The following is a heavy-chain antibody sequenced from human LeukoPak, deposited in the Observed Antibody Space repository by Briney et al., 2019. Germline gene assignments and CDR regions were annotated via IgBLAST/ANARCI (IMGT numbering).Heavy chain of an antibody. J-gene: IGHJ2*01. CDR2: IYNTGSS. V-gene: IGHV4-59*08. D-gene: IGHD3-10*01. CDR3: ARHGKMNLVRGAFWYFDL. CDR1: GDSVSSDS. Sequence: PSETLSLTCTVSGDSVSSDSWNWIRQPPGKGLEWIGYIYNTGSSNHNPSLKNRVTISFDKSKSQLSLNLSSVTAADAAIYYCARHGKMNLVRGAFWYFDLWGRGTLVTVSS.